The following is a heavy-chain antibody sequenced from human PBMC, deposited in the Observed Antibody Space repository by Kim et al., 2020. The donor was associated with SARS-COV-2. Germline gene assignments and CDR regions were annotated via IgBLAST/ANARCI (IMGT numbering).Heavy chain of an antibody. CDR1: GFTFSSYG. CDR3: ASAYSYDIYYFDY. D-gene: IGHD5-18*01. Sequence: GGSLRLSCVASGFTFSSYGMHWVRQAPGKGLEWVAFIWYDGSNKYYADSVRGRFTISRDNSMNTLFLQMNSLRAEDTAVYYCASAYSYDIYYFDYLGQGTLVTVSS. J-gene: IGHJ4*02. V-gene: IGHV3-33*01. CDR2: IWYDGSNK.